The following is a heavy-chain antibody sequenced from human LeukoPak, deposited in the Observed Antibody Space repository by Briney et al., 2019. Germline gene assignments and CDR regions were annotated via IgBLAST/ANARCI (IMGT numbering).Heavy chain of an antibody. D-gene: IGHD3-10*02. J-gene: IGHJ6*04. Sequence: GGSLRLSCAASGFTYSSYAMSWVRQAPGKGLEWVSYISSSGSTIYYADSVKGRFTISRDNAKNSLYLQMNSLRAEDTAVYYCAELGITMVGGVWGKGTTVTISS. V-gene: IGHV3-48*03. CDR3: AELGITMVGGV. CDR2: ISSSGSTI. CDR1: GFTYSSYA.